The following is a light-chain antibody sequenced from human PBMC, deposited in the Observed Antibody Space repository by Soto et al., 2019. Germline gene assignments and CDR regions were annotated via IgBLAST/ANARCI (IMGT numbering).Light chain of an antibody. CDR1: SSDIGIYDR. CDR3: SSYTSSNTVL. Sequence: QSALTRPPSVSGSPGQSVSISCTGTSSDIGIYDRVSWYQQTPGTAPKLMIYEVTNRPSGVPDRFSGSKSGTTASLTISGLQAEDEAGYYCSSYTSSNTVLFGGGTKVTVL. V-gene: IGLV2-18*02. CDR2: EVT. J-gene: IGLJ2*01.